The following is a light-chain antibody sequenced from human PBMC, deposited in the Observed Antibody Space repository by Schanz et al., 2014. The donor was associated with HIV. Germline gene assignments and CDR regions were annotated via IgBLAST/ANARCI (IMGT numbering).Light chain of an antibody. CDR1: SSNIGSNT. J-gene: IGLJ3*02. CDR2: GNT. CDR3: AAWDDSLKGVV. V-gene: IGLV1-44*01. Sequence: QSVLTQPPSASGTPGQRVTISCSGSSSNIGSNTVNWYQQFPGTAPKLLIYGNTQRPSGVPDRFSGSKSGTSASLAISGLQSEDEADYYCAAWDDSLKGVVFGGGTKLTVL.